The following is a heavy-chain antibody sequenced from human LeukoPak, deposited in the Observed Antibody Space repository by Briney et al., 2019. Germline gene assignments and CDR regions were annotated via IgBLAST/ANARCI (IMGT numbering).Heavy chain of an antibody. V-gene: IGHV3-7*05. J-gene: IGHJ4*02. Sequence: PGGCLRLSCAASGFTFSSDWMSWVRQAPGKGLEWVANINEDESEKYYMDSVKGRFTISRDNAKNSLYLQMNSLRAEDTAVYYFAIIRSSGSDYWGQGTLVTVSS. CDR2: INEDESEK. CDR1: GFTFSSDW. D-gene: IGHD6-19*01. CDR3: AIIRSSGSDY.